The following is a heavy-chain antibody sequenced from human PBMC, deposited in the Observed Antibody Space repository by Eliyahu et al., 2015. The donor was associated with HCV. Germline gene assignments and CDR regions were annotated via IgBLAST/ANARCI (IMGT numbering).Heavy chain of an antibody. D-gene: IGHD5-18*01. V-gene: IGHV3-7*01. CDR1: GFXFSNYW. CDR3: ARDQRDSKYATFDY. J-gene: IGHJ4*02. CDR2: IKKDGSEE. Sequence: EVQLVESGGDLVQPGGSLRLSCAASGFXFSNYWMSWVRQAPGKGXEWVANIKKDGSEESYVDXVKGRFTISRDNAKNSLNLEMNSLRVEDTAVYYCARDQRDSKYATFDYWGQGTLVTVSS.